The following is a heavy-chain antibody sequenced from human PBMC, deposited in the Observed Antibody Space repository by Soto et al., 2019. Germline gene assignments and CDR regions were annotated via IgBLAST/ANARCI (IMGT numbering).Heavy chain of an antibody. V-gene: IGHV3-30*03. Sequence: QVQLVESGGGVVEPGRSRRLSRAVSGFTVSSYGMHWVRQAPGKGLEWVAVISRDGGTKYYADSVKGRFTISRDNSRNTLFLEMNSLRGDDMAVYYCTGEVASGYWGQGTLVTVSS. D-gene: IGHD2-8*02. CDR3: TGEVASGY. J-gene: IGHJ4*02. CDR1: GFTVSSYG. CDR2: ISRDGGTK.